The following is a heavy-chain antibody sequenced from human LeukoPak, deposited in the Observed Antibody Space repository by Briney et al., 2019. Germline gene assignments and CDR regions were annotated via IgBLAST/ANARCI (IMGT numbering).Heavy chain of an antibody. CDR1: GYTFTNYG. D-gene: IGHD4-23*01. Sequence: ASVKVSCKASGYTFTNYGISWMRQAPGQGLEWMGIINTSGGSTTYAQKFQGRVSMTRDTSTSTVYLEVSSLRSEDTAVYYCARSQGGNTLWFDPWGQGTLVTVSS. CDR2: INTSGGST. V-gene: IGHV1-46*01. J-gene: IGHJ5*02. CDR3: ARSQGGNTLWFDP.